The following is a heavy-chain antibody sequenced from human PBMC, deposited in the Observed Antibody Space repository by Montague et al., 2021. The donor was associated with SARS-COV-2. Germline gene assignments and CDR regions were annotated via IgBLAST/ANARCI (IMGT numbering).Heavy chain of an antibody. D-gene: IGHD2-2*01. V-gene: IGHV4-61*02. CDR2: ISTTGSP. J-gene: IGHJ5*02. CDR1: GDSISRNNLY. CDR3: TIGGQITTICSGCPRNWFDP. Sequence: TLSLTCTLSGDSISRNNLYWTWIRQPAGKGLEWIGRISTTGSPEYNPSLKSRVTLSLDTSKNQFSLRLSSVTAADTAMYYCTIGGQITTICSGCPRNWFDPWGQGTLVTVSS.